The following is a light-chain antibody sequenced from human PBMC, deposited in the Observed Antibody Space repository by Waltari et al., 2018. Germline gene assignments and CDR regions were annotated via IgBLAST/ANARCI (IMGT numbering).Light chain of an antibody. V-gene: IGKV4-1*01. CDR3: QQYYNTPLT. J-gene: IGKJ1*01. Sequence: DIVMTQSPDSLSVSLGERATIKCKSSQSVLYSSNNENYLAWYQQKPGQPPKLLIIWASIRESGVPDRFTGSGSGTDFTLTISSLQAEDVVVYYCQQYYNTPLTFGQGTKVEIK. CDR2: WAS. CDR1: QSVLYSSNNENY.